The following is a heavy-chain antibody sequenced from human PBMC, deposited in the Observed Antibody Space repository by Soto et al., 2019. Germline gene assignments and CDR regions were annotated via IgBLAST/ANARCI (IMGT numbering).Heavy chain of an antibody. J-gene: IGHJ6*02. CDR3: AKELQRGMDV. CDR2: VHRNSGGT. V-gene: IGHV1-2*02. Sequence: QVHLVQSGAEVKQPGASVKVSCKASGYTFSVYHMHWVRQAPGQGLEWMGWVHRNSGGTNYAQSFEGRVTMTRDTSINTAYMELSRLTSDDTAVYYCAKELQRGMDVWGQGTTVTVSS. D-gene: IGHD4-4*01. CDR1: GYTFSVYH.